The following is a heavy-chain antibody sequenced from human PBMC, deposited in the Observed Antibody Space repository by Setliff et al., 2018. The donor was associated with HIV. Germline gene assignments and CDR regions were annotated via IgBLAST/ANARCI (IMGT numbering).Heavy chain of an antibody. CDR2: INAGTGNT. D-gene: IGHD3-22*01. CDR3: AKSYRTYDSINYYNRLFDY. J-gene: IGHJ4*02. Sequence: GASVKVSCKASGYRFTGFAIHWVRQAPGQRFEWMGWINAGTGNTKYSQKFQDRVTLSRDTSKNTLYLQMDSLRAEDTAVYYCAKSYRTYDSINYYNRLFDYWGQGTLVTVSS. V-gene: IGHV1-3*01. CDR1: GYRFTGFA.